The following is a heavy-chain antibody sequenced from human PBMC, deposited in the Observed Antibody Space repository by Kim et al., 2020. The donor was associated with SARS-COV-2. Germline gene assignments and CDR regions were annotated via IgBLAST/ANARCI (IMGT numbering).Heavy chain of an antibody. CDR2: SRSKAFNGAT. Sequence: GGSLRLSCSVSGFTFDEYAISWFRHAPGKGLEWVGFSRSKAFNGATEYAASVKGRFLISRDESKDIAYLQMSSLKSDDTAVYYCTRDIQVWLGEFPVEYNYYMDVWGKGTTVIVSS. J-gene: IGHJ6*03. CDR3: TRDIQVWLGEFPVEYNYYMDV. V-gene: IGHV3-49*03. D-gene: IGHD3-10*01. CDR1: GFTFDEYA.